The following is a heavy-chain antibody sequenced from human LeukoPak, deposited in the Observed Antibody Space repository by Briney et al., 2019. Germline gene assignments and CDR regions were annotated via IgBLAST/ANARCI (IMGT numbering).Heavy chain of an antibody. Sequence: ASVKVSCKASGYTFTGYYMHWVRQAPGQGLEWMGWINPNSGGTNYAQKFQGRVTMTRDTSISTAYMELSRLRSDDTAVYYCALGGYYYDSSGDGDYWGQGTLVTVSS. CDR2: INPNSGGT. D-gene: IGHD3-22*01. J-gene: IGHJ4*02. CDR1: GYTFTGYY. V-gene: IGHV1-2*02. CDR3: ALGGYYYDSSGDGDY.